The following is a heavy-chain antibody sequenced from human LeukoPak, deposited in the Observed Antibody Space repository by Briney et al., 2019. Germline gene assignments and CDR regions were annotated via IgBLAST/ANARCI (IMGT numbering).Heavy chain of an antibody. CDR1: GFTFSSYS. Sequence: PGGSLRLSCAASGFTFSSYSMNWVRQAPGKGLEWVSSISSSSSYIYYADSVKGRFTISRDNAKNSLYLQMNSLRAEDTAVYYCARDIVSCSGGDNPGCYYYMDVWGKGTTVTVSS. CDR3: ARDIVSCSGGDNPGCYYYMDV. CDR2: ISSSSSYI. V-gene: IGHV3-21*01. D-gene: IGHD2-15*01. J-gene: IGHJ6*03.